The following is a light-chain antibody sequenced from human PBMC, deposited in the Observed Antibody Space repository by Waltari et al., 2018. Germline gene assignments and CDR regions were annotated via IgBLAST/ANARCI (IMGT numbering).Light chain of an antibody. V-gene: IGLV3-1*01. Sequence: SYELTQPPSVSVSPGQTASITCSGDKLGDKYACWYQQKPGQSPVLVIYQDTKRPSWIPGRFSGSNSGNTATLTISGTQAMDEADYYCQAWDNSTPVVFGGGTKLTVL. J-gene: IGLJ3*02. CDR3: QAWDNSTPVV. CDR1: KLGDKY. CDR2: QDT.